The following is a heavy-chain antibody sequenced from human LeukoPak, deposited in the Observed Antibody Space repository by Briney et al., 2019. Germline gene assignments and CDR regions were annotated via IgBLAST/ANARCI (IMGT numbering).Heavy chain of an antibody. CDR1: GGSISPYY. Sequence: PSETLSVTCTDSGGSISPYYWSWIRPPPGKGLEWIGYMSYSGITNYNPSLNSRVTIPLDTSNKQFSLKLSSVTAADTAVYYCARLRVHDFWCGRFGYWGQGTLVTVSS. V-gene: IGHV4-59*01. CDR2: MSYSGIT. D-gene: IGHD3-3*01. CDR3: ARLRVHDFWCGRFGY. J-gene: IGHJ4*02.